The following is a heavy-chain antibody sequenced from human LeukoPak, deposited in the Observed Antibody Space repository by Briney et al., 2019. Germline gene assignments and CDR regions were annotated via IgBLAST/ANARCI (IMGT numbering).Heavy chain of an antibody. CDR2: LSGSGANT. J-gene: IGHJ4*02. Sequence: PGGSLRLSCETSGFTFSSYAMNWVRQAPGKGLEWVSGLSGSGANTDYADSVKGRFTIFSDNSKSTVYMQMNSLRVEDTALYYCARGFSDRSLSDFEYWGQGTLVTVSS. D-gene: IGHD1-26*01. CDR1: GFTFSSYA. V-gene: IGHV3-23*01. CDR3: ARGFSDRSLSDFEY.